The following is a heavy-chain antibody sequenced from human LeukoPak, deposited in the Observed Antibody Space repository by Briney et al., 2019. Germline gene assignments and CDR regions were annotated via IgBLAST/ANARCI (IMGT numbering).Heavy chain of an antibody. J-gene: IGHJ4*02. CDR3: ARDYEIY. CDR2: ISSSSSYI. Sequence: PGGSLRLSCAASGFIVSSNHMNWVRQAPGKGLEWVSSISSSSSYIYYGDSVKGRFTISRDNAKDSLYLQMNSLRAEDTAVYYCARDYEIYWGQGTLVTVSS. V-gene: IGHV3-21*01. D-gene: IGHD5-12*01. CDR1: GFIVSSNH.